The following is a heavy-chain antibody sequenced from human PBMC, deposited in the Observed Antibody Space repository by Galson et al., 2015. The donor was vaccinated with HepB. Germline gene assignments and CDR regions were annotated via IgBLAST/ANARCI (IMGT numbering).Heavy chain of an antibody. Sequence: SLRLSCAASGFTFSSYWMNWVRQAPGKGLEWVAHINQDGSSKYYADSVKGRFRISRDNAKDSVYLQLDSLRAEDTAVYYCARRISLVRGIITKPDYYYGMDVWGQGTTVTVAS. CDR2: INQDGSSK. J-gene: IGHJ6*02. CDR3: ARRISLVRGIITKPDYYYGMDV. CDR1: GFTFSSYW. D-gene: IGHD3-10*01. V-gene: IGHV3-7*03.